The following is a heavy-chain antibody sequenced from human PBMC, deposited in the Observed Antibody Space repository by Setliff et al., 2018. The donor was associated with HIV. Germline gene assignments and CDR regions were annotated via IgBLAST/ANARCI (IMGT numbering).Heavy chain of an antibody. CDR1: GGSFSGYY. J-gene: IGHJ5*02. Sequence: ETLSLTCDVFGGSFSGYYWSWIRQPPGKGLEWIGEIIPSGSTNYHPSLKSRVTISVDTSKKQFSLKLSSVTAADTALYYCARGGSVLLWFGELNNWFDPWGQGTLVTVSS. CDR3: ARGGSVLLWFGELNNWFDP. V-gene: IGHV4-34*01. D-gene: IGHD3-10*01. CDR2: IIPSGST.